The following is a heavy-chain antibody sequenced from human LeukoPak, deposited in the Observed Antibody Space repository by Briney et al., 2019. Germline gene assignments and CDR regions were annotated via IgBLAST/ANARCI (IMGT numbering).Heavy chain of an antibody. CDR1: GFTFTSYY. J-gene: IGHJ6*02. CDR3: ARDLTTVTTQIYYYYYGMDV. V-gene: IGHV1-2*06. D-gene: IGHD4-17*01. Sequence: GGSLRLSCAASGFTFTSYYMHWVRQAPGQGLEWMGRINPNSGGTNYAQKFQGRVTMTRDTSISTAYMELSRLRSDDTAVYYCARDLTTVTTQIYYYYYGMDVWGQGTTVTVSS. CDR2: INPNSGGT.